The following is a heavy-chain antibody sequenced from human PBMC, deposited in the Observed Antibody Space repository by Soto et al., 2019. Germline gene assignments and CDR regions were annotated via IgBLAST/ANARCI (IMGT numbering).Heavy chain of an antibody. J-gene: IGHJ5*02. Sequence: SETLSLTCTVSGGSISSGGYYWSWIRQHPGKGLEWIGYTFYSGATYYNPSLKSRTIISVDTSNNQFSLTLTSLTAADTAVYYCARVQPYDYGANTGWLDPWGQGTLVTVSS. D-gene: IGHD4-17*01. V-gene: IGHV4-31*03. CDR1: GGSISSGGYY. CDR2: TFYSGAT. CDR3: ARVQPYDYGANTGWLDP.